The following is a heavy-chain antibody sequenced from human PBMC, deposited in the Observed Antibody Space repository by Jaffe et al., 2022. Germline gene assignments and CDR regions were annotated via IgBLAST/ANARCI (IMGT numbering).Heavy chain of an antibody. J-gene: IGHJ4*02. CDR2: IYPGVSEV. CDR1: GYNFGNYW. CDR3: VRGWEVRIPGIAPLGNVVFDY. D-gene: IGHD6-13*01. Sequence: EVQLVQSGAEVRKPGESLKISCKGSGYNFGNYWIGWVRQMPGKGLEWMGLIYPGVSEVRYSPSFQGQGTISVDKSLRTAALQWSSLKASDTAMYYCVRGWEVRIPGIAPLGNVVFDYWGQGSLVTVSS. V-gene: IGHV5-51*03.